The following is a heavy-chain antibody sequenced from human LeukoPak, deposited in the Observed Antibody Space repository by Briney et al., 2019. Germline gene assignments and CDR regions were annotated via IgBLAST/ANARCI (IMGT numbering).Heavy chain of an antibody. CDR3: ARPMVRGPRGDYFDY. Sequence: GESLKISCKGSGYSFTSYWIGWVRQMPGKGLERMGIIYPGDSDTRYSPSFQGQVTISADKSISTAYLQWSSLKASDTAMYYCARPMVRGPRGDYFDYWGQGTLVTVSS. CDR1: GYSFTSYW. V-gene: IGHV5-51*01. J-gene: IGHJ4*02. CDR2: IYPGDSDT. D-gene: IGHD3-10*01.